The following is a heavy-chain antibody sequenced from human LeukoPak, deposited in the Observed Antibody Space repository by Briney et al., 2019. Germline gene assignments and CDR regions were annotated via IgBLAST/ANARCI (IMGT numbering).Heavy chain of an antibody. CDR1: RFTLSNLA. CDR2: ISDNGGTT. Sequence: PGGSLRLSCVASRFTLSNLAMGWVRQAPGEGLEWVSVISDNGGTTYYAASVKGRFTISRDNYRNTLYLQMNSLRVGDTAVYYCAKDARRYSGWYFFDHWGQGTLVTVSS. D-gene: IGHD6-19*01. J-gene: IGHJ4*02. CDR3: AKDARRYSGWYFFDH. V-gene: IGHV3-23*01.